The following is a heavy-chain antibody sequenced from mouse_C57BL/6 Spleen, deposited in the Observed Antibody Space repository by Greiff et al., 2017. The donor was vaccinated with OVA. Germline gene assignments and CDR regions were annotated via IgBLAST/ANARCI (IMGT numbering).Heavy chain of an antibody. J-gene: IGHJ2*01. CDR1: GYTFTDYY. CDR2: INPNNGGT. CDR3: ARGTTVVDIFDY. Sequence: VQLQQSGPELVKPGASVKISCKASGYTFTDYYMNWVKQSHGKSLEWIGDINPNNGGTSYNQKFKGKATLTVDKSSSTAYMELRSLTSEDSAVDYCARGTTVVDIFDYWGQGTTLTVSS. V-gene: IGHV1-26*01. D-gene: IGHD1-1*01.